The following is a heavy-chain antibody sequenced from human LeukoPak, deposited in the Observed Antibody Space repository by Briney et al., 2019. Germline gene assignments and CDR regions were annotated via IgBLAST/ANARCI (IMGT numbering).Heavy chain of an antibody. CDR2: ITGGGDTT. D-gene: IGHD1-26*01. V-gene: IGHV3-23*01. CDR3: ARVEWELPLDAFDI. CDR1: GFTFSSYA. J-gene: IGHJ3*02. Sequence: PGGSLRLSCAASGFTFSSYAISWVRQAPGKGLEWVAAITGGGDTTYYADSVKGRFTISRDNAKNTLYLQMNSLRAEDTAVYYCARVEWELPLDAFDIWGQGTMVTVSS.